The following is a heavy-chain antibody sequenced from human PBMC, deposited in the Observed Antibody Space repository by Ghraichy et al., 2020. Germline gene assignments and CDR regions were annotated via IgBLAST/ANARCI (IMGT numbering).Heavy chain of an antibody. CDR3: ARLPGIAATYA. V-gene: IGHV3-23*01. J-gene: IGHJ4*02. D-gene: IGHD6-13*01. Sequence: GSLRLSCAASGFTFLSYAMSWVRQAPGKGLEWVSAISGSGGSTYYADSVKGRFTISRDNSKNSLYLQMNSLRAEDTAVYYCARLPGIAATYAWGQGTLVTVSS. CDR1: GFTFLSYA. CDR2: ISGSGGST.